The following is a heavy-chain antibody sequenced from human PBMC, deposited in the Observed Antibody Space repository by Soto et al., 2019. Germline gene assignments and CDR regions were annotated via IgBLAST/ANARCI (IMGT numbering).Heavy chain of an antibody. V-gene: IGHV4-39*01. CDR3: ARLTDVYSNSDFDH. Sequence: QLQLHESGPGLVKPSETLSLTCTVSGGSISNYDYYWGWVRQPPGKGLEWIGGLHYPGNTYHYPSLKSRVTVSVDTSKNELSLKLTSVTAADTALYYCARLTDVYSNSDFDHWGQGTLVTVSS. J-gene: IGHJ4*02. D-gene: IGHD4-4*01. CDR1: GGSISNYDYY. CDR2: LHYPGNT.